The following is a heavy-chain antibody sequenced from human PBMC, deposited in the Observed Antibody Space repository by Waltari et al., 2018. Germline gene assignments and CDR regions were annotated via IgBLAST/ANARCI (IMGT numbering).Heavy chain of an antibody. J-gene: IGHJ4*02. CDR3: AKRGYSEYYFDY. Sequence: EVQLVESGGGLVQPGRSLRLSCAASGFTFDDYAMHWVRQAPGKGLELVSGISLNSCSIGYADSVKGRFTISRDNAKNSLYLQMNSLRAEDTALYYCAKRGYSEYYFDYWGQGTLVTVSS. CDR2: ISLNSCSI. CDR1: GFTFDDYA. D-gene: IGHD5-18*01. V-gene: IGHV3-9*01.